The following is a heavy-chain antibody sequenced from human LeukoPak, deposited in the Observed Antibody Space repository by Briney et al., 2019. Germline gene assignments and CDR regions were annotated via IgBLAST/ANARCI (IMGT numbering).Heavy chain of an antibody. CDR2: ISAYNGNT. J-gene: IGHJ5*02. D-gene: IGHD3-16*01. CDR3: ARDNTFWFDP. V-gene: IGHV1-8*02. CDR1: GYTFTSYG. Sequence: ASVKVSFKASGYTFTSYGISWVRQAPGQGLEWMGWISAYNGNTGYAQKFQGRVTMTRNNSISTAYMELSSLRSEDTAVYYCARDNTFWFDPWGQGTLVTVSS.